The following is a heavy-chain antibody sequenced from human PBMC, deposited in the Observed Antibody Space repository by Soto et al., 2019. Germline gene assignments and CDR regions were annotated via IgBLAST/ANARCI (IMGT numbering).Heavy chain of an antibody. V-gene: IGHV3-23*01. J-gene: IGHJ4*02. D-gene: IGHD1-26*01. CDR1: GFTFSSYA. CDR2: ISGSGGST. CDR3: AKVGGSYYGGSRGYFDY. Sequence: EVQLLESGGGLVQPGGSLRLSCAASGFTFSSYAMSWVRQAPGKGLEWVSAISGSGGSTYYADSVKGRFTISRDNSKNTLYLQMNSLRAEDTAVYYCAKVGGSYYGGSRGYFDYLGQGTLVTVSS.